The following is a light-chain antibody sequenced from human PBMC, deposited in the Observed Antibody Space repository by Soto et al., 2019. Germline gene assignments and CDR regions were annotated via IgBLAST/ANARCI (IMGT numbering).Light chain of an antibody. J-gene: IGLJ2*01. CDR2: DVR. Sequence: QSALTQPYSMSGSPGQSITISCTGTSRDIGAYEHVSWYQQRPGRAPKVLIYDVRIRPSEVSNRFSGSKSGDTASLTISGLKAEVEAVYYCASKTTSSTVLFCGGTKLTVL. V-gene: IGLV2-14*03. CDR3: ASKTTSSTVL. CDR1: SRDIGAYEH.